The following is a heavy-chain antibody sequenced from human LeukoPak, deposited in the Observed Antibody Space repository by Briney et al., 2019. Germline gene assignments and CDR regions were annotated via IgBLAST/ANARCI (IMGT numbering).Heavy chain of an antibody. Sequence: GGSLRLSCAASGFTFSNYGMHWVRQAPGKGLEWVAVISSDGSDQYYADSVKGRFTISRDNSKNTLYLQMNSLRPEDTAVYYCAKDGGSYSSYFDHWGQGTLVTVSS. CDR3: AKDGGSYSSYFDH. D-gene: IGHD1-26*01. V-gene: IGHV3-30*18. J-gene: IGHJ4*02. CDR2: ISSDGSDQ. CDR1: GFTFSNYG.